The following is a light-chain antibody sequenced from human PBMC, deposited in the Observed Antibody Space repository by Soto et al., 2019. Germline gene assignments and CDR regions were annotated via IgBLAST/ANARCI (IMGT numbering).Light chain of an antibody. CDR3: QQYGSSPPIT. J-gene: IGKJ5*01. CDR2: STT. Sequence: EIVLTQSPGTLSLSPGERATLSCMASQSVSSSYLAWYQQKPGQAPRLLIYSTTSRATGIPDRFSGSGSGTDFTLTISRLEPEDFAVYYCQQYGSSPPITLGQGTRLEIK. CDR1: QSVSSSY. V-gene: IGKV3-20*01.